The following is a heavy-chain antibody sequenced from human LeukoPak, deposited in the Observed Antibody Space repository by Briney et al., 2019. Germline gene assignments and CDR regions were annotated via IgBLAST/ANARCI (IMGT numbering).Heavy chain of an antibody. CDR2: VNRDGSET. CDR3: AINNGMDV. J-gene: IGHJ6*02. V-gene: IGHV3-7*03. Sequence: GGSLRLSCAASGFALSSHWMTWVRQVPGRGPEWVANVNRDGSETYYLDSVKGRFTISKANSKNSLYLQMNSLRAEDTALYPCAINNGMDVWGQGTTVIVSS. CDR1: GFALSSHW.